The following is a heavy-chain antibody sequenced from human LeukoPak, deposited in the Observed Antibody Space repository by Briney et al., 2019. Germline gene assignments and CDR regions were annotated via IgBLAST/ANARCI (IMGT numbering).Heavy chain of an antibody. Sequence: GASVKVSCKASGYTFTGYYMHWVRQAPGQGLEWTGWINPNSGGTNYAQKFQGRVTMTRDTSISTAYMELSRLRSDDTAVYYCAKVPSTVRYSSGWHREYYFDYWGQGTLVTVSS. D-gene: IGHD6-19*01. CDR3: AKVPSTVRYSSGWHREYYFDY. CDR1: GYTFTGYY. J-gene: IGHJ4*02. V-gene: IGHV1-2*02. CDR2: INPNSGGT.